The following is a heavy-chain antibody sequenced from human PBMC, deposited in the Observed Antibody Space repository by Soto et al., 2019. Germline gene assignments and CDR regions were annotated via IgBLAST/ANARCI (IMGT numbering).Heavy chain of an antibody. CDR2: INPSDGST. CDR3: ATSYYYDSSGNYYLPFDY. V-gene: IGHV1-46*04. CDR1: GYTFTSYY. Sequence: QVLLVQSGAEVKKPGASVKVSCKASGYTFTSYYLHWARQAPGQGLEWMGMINPSDGSTSYAQKLQGRVSMTRDTSTSTIYMELSSLRSEDTAVYYCATSYYYDSSGNYYLPFDYWGQGTLVTVSS. D-gene: IGHD3-22*01. J-gene: IGHJ4*02.